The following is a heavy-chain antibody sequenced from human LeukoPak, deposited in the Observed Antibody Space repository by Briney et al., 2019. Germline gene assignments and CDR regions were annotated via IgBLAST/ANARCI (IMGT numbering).Heavy chain of an antibody. CDR2: INGQGDGP. CDR1: GFTFSTFA. J-gene: IGHJ4*02. Sequence: GGSLRLSCSASGFTFSTFAMHWVRQAPGKGLEYVSAINGQGDGPFYADSVRGRFTISRDNFKNILYLQMSSLRPEDTALYYCVKAAGVARGTHFFDYWGQGTLVTVYS. D-gene: IGHD2-15*01. V-gene: IGHV3-64D*06. CDR3: VKAAGVARGTHFFDY.